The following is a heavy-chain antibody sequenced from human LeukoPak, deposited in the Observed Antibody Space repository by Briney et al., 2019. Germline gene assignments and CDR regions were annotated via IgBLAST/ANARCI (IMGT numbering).Heavy chain of an antibody. D-gene: IGHD6-13*01. V-gene: IGHV4-4*07. CDR1: GGSIRNYY. Sequence: EPSETLSLTCTVSGGSIRNYYWSWIRQPPGKGLEWIGRIYTSGSTNYNPSLKSRVTMSVDTSKNQFSLKLSSVTAADTAVYYCARETGYSSSWYYFDYWGQGTLVTVSS. CDR2: IYTSGST. J-gene: IGHJ4*02. CDR3: ARETGYSSSWYYFDY.